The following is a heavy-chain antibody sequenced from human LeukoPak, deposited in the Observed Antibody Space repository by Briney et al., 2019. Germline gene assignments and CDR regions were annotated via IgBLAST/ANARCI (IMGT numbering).Heavy chain of an antibody. J-gene: IGHJ6*03. Sequence: GESLKISCAASGFTFDDYGMSWVRQAPGKGLEWVSGINWNGGSTGYADSVKGRFTISRDNAKNSLYLQMNSLRAEDTALYYCARAYSGYENYYYYYYMDVWGKGTTVTVSS. CDR1: GFTFDDYG. CDR3: ARAYSGYENYYYYYYMDV. D-gene: IGHD5-12*01. V-gene: IGHV3-20*04. CDR2: INWNGGST.